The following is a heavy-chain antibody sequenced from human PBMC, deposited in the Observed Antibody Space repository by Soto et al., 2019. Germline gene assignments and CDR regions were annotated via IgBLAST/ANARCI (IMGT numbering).Heavy chain of an antibody. CDR2: INAGNGVT. CDR3: ARSFCSSTNCYRPFDY. CDR1: GYTFTTYA. J-gene: IGHJ4*02. V-gene: IGHV1-3*01. Sequence: ASVKVSCKSSGYTFTTYAMHWVRQAPGQRLEWMGWINAGNGVTKYSQKFQGRVTMTRDTSARTAYMELSSLRSEETAVYYCARSFCSSTNCYRPFDYWGPGTLVTVSS. D-gene: IGHD2-2*01.